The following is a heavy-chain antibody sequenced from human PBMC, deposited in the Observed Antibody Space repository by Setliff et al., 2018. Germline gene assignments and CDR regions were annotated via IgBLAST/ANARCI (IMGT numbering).Heavy chain of an antibody. Sequence: SETLSLTCTVYGGSFSDYYWGWIRQSPGKRPEWIAEINQSGNTNYNPSLNSRVFVSVDTPTNQFSLKVFSVTAADTAVYYCRFWSSYYKNDYWAQGTLVTVSS. J-gene: IGHJ4*02. CDR1: GGSFSDYY. CDR3: RFWSSYYKNDY. D-gene: IGHD3-3*01. CDR2: INQSGNT. V-gene: IGHV4-34*01.